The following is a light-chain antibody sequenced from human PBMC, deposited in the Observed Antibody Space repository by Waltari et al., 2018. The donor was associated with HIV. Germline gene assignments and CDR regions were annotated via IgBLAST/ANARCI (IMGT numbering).Light chain of an antibody. J-gene: IGLJ2*01. CDR3: SSYTSSSTVV. CDR1: SSEVGGYHY. CDR2: DVS. Sequence: QSALTQPASVSGSPGQSITIPCTGNSSEVGGYHYVSWYQQHPGKAPKLMIYDVSNRPSGVSNRFSGAKSGNTASLTISGLQAEDEADYYCSSYTSSSTVVFGGGTKLTVL. V-gene: IGLV2-14*03.